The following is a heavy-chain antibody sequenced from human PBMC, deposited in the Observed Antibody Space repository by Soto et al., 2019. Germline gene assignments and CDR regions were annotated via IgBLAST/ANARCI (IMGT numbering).Heavy chain of an antibody. CDR3: ARDQRATIFGVVIIRWFDP. J-gene: IGHJ5*02. CDR2: MNTVNGNT. D-gene: IGHD3-3*01. Sequence: ASVKVSWKAPGYTFTSPAMHWGRQAPGQRLEWMGWMNTVNGNTKYSQKFQGRVTITRDTSASTAYMELSSLRSEDTAVYYCARDQRATIFGVVIIRWFDPWGQGTLGSVSS. CDR1: GYTFTSPA. V-gene: IGHV1-3*04.